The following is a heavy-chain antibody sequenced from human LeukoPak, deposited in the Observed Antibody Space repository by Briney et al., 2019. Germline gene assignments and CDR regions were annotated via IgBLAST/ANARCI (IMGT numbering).Heavy chain of an antibody. CDR2: ISSSGSTI. J-gene: IGHJ1*01. V-gene: IGHV3-48*04. CDR1: GFTFSSYS. Sequence: PGGSLRLSCAASGFTFSSYSMNWVRQAPGKGLEWVSYISSSGSTIYYADSVKGRFTISRDNAKNSLYLQMNSLRAEDTAVYYCATYYYDNYGYYSAHFQRWGQGTLVTVSS. D-gene: IGHD3-22*01. CDR3: ATYYYDNYGYYSAHFQR.